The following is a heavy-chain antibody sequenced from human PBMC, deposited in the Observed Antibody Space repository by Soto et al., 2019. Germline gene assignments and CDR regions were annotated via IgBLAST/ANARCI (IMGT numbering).Heavy chain of an antibody. CDR1: GGSVSSGSYY. V-gene: IGHV4-61*01. D-gene: IGHD6-13*01. J-gene: IGHJ4*02. CDR2: IYYSGST. CDR3: ARDRGQLVPFDF. Sequence: QVQLQESGPGLVKPSETLSLTCTVSGGSVSSGSYYWNWIRQPPGKGLEWIGCIYYSGSTNYNPSPKWRVTIPVDPSKNQVALKLTSVTAADTAVYYCARDRGQLVPFDFWGQGTMVTDSS.